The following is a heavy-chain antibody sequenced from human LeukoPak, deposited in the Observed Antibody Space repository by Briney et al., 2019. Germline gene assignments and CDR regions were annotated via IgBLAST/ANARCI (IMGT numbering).Heavy chain of an antibody. V-gene: IGHV3-7*01. CDR2: IKQDGSEK. D-gene: IGHD5-18*01. CDR3: ARDTAMVTDYYGMDV. J-gene: IGHJ6*02. CDR1: GFTFITYW. Sequence: GGSLRLSCAASGFTFITYWMTWVRQAPGKGLEWVANIKQDGSEKYYVDSVKGRFTISRDNAKNSLYPQMNSLRAEDTAVYYCARDTAMVTDYYGMDVWGQGTTVTVSS.